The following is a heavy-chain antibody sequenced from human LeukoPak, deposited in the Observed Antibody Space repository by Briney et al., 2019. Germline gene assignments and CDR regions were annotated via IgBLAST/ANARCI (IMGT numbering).Heavy chain of an antibody. CDR2: INHSGST. CDR3: ARHCCSGPAKRVFDI. Sequence: SETLSLTCAVYGGSFSGYYWSWIRQPPGKGLEWIGEINHSGSTNYNPSLRSRVTISVDTSNNQFSLRLGSVTAADTAVYHCARHCCSGPAKRVFDIWGQGTMVTVSS. D-gene: IGHD2-15*01. CDR1: GGSFSGYY. V-gene: IGHV4-34*01. J-gene: IGHJ3*02.